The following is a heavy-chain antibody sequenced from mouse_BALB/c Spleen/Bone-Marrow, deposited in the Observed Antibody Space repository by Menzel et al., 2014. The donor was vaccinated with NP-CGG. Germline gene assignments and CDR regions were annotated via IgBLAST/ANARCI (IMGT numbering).Heavy chain of an antibody. CDR3: AACYYGSSYGFAY. D-gene: IGHD1-1*01. J-gene: IGHJ3*01. CDR2: IDPANGNT. V-gene: IGHV14-3*02. Sequence: EVKLMESGAELVKPGASVKLSCTASGFNIKDTYMHWVKQRPEQGLEWIGRIDPANGNTKYDPKFQGKATITADTSSNTAYLQLSSLTSEDTAVYYCAACYYGSSYGFAYWGQGTLVTVSA. CDR1: GFNIKDTY.